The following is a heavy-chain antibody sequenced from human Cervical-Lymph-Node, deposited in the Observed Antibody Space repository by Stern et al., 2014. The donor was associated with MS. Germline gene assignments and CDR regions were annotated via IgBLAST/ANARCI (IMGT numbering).Heavy chain of an antibody. D-gene: IGHD2-2*01. J-gene: IGHJ5*02. CDR1: GYSFTSYW. CDR2: LNPGDSDT. CDR3: ARRHCSSRRCGWFDP. Sequence: EVQLVQSGAEVKKPGESLKISCKGSGYSFTSYWIGWVGQMPGKGLEWMGILNPGDSDTRYSPSFQGQVTISADKSISTAYLQWSSLKASDTAMYYCARRHCSSRRCGWFDPWGQGTLVTVSS. V-gene: IGHV5-51*01.